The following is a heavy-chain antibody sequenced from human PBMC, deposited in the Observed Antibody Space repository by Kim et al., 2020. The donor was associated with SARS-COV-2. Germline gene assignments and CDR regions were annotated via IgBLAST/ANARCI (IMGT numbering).Heavy chain of an antibody. V-gene: IGHV4-38-2*02. D-gene: IGHD6-13*01. CDR2: IHHSGST. J-gene: IGHJ6*02. Sequence: SETLSLTCTVSGYSIRSVYYWGWIRQTPGKGLEWIGNIHHSGSTDYSPSLKSRVTLSIDTSKNQFSLKLTSVTAADTAVYFCARDGAAGDRNNYYFGMDVWGQEITISVSS. CDR1: GYSIRSVYY. CDR3: ARDGAAGDRNNYYFGMDV.